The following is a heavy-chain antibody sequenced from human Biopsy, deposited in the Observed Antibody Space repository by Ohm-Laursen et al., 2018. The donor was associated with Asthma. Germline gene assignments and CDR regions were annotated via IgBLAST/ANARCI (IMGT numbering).Heavy chain of an antibody. CDR1: GFTFSSYS. Sequence: SLRLSCAASGFTFSSYSMNWVRQAPGKGLEWVSYISSSSSTIYHADSVKGRFTISRDNAKNSLYLQMNSLRDEDTAVYYCARFKRGYSYGCAGVFDYWGQGTLVTVSS. J-gene: IGHJ4*02. V-gene: IGHV3-48*02. CDR2: ISSSSSTI. CDR3: ARFKRGYSYGCAGVFDY. D-gene: IGHD5-18*01.